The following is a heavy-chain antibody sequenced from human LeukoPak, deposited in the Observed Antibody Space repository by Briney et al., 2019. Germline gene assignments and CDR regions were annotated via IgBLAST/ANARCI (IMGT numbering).Heavy chain of an antibody. CDR2: ITKDSDRV. D-gene: IGHD6-19*01. V-gene: IGHV3-48*01. J-gene: IGHJ4*02. Sequence: GGSLRLSCEASGFFFGGHAMNWLRQAPGKGPEWIAFITKDSDRVYYAESVEGRFTVSRDNAKNTLYLQMNSLRAEDTAVYYCAKVGWWDYWGQGTLVTVSS. CDR3: AKVGWWDY. CDR1: GFFFGGHA.